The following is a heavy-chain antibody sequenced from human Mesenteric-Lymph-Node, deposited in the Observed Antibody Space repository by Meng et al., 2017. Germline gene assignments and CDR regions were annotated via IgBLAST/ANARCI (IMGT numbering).Heavy chain of an antibody. CDR1: GYTLTNYV. J-gene: IGHJ4*02. V-gene: IGHV1-18*01. Sequence: QGQLVQSGAEVKKPGASVKVSCKASGYTLTNYVISWVRQAPGQGLEWMGWISAYNGHTKYAQKLQGRVTMTTDTSTSTAYMELKSLRSDDTAVYYCARGITMIVVDYWGQGTLVTVSS. D-gene: IGHD3-22*01. CDR2: ISAYNGHT. CDR3: ARGITMIVVDY.